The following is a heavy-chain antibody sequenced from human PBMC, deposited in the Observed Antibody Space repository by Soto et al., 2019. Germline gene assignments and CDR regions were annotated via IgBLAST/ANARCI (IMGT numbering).Heavy chain of an antibody. CDR3: AKGNQLRWFGGLLKGYFHL. Sequence: EVQLLESGGGLEQPGGSLRLSCAASGFTFSSYAMSWVRQAPGKGLEWVSGISGSGGSTYYADSVKGRFTISRENSKNTRYLQMNGLRADDTAVYYCAKGNQLRWFGGLLKGYFHLWGRGTLVTVSS. D-gene: IGHD3-10*01. CDR1: GFTFSSYA. CDR2: ISGSGGST. J-gene: IGHJ2*01. V-gene: IGHV3-23*01.